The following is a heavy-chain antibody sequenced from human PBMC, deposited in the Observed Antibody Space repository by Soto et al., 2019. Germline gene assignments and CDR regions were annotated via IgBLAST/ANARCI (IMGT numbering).Heavy chain of an antibody. CDR2: IWHDGSKK. CDR1: GFSLRNYA. V-gene: IGHV3-33*06. D-gene: IGHD6-13*01. J-gene: IGHJ6*02. CDR3: AKNNQQLAYYSFYGMDL. Sequence: QVQVVESGGGVVQPGRSLKLSCAASGFSLRNYAIHWVRQAPGKGLEWVALIWHDGSKKYYADSVKGRFTISRDNSNNTLYLQMNSLRGEYTDVYYCAKNNQQLAYYSFYGMDLWGQGTTVTVSS.